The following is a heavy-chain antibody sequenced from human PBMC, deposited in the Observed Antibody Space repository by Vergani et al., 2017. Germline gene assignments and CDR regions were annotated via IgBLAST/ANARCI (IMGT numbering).Heavy chain of an antibody. Sequence: QVQLVQSGAEVKKPGSSVKVSCKASGGTFSSYTISWVRQAPGQGLEWMGRIIPIFGTANYAQKFQGRVTITADESTSTAYMELSSLRSEDTAVYYCASSVEMATIPLYYYYMDVWGKGTTVTVSS. CDR2: IIPIFGTA. CDR1: GGTFSSYT. J-gene: IGHJ6*03. CDR3: ASSVEMATIPLYYYYMDV. D-gene: IGHD5-24*01. V-gene: IGHV1-69*08.